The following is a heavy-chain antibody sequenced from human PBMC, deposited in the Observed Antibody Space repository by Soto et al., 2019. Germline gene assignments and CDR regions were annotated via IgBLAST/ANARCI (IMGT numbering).Heavy chain of an antibody. CDR1: GFTFSDYY. V-gene: IGHV3-11*01. D-gene: IGHD4-17*01. CDR2: ISSSGSTI. J-gene: IGHJ6*03. Sequence: GGSLRLSCAASGFTFSDYYMSWIRQAPGKGLEWVSYISSSGSTIYYADSVKGRFTISRDNAKNSLYLQMNSLRAEDTAVYYCARAQRTVTTLCYYYYYMDVWGKGTTVTVSS. CDR3: ARAQRTVTTLCYYYYYMDV.